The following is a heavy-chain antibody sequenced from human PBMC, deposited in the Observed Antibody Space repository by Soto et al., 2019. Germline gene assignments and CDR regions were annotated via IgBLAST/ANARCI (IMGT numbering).Heavy chain of an antibody. J-gene: IGHJ4*02. Sequence: GGSLRLSCAASGFTFSSYGMHWVRQAPGKGLEWVAVIWYDGSNKYYADSVKGRFTISRDNSKNTLYLQMNSLRAEDTAVYYCARAQTTVTTWYFDYWGQGTLVTVSS. CDR3: ARAQTTVTTWYFDY. D-gene: IGHD4-17*01. CDR1: GFTFSSYG. V-gene: IGHV3-33*01. CDR2: IWYDGSNK.